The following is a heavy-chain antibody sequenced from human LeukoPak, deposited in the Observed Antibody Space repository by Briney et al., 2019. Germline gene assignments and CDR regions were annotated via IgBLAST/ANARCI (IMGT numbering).Heavy chain of an antibody. V-gene: IGHV3-23*01. CDR3: TTFSPRDALPTINWFDP. CDR1: DFSFITYA. CDR2: ISGGGDAT. D-gene: IGHD1-1*01. J-gene: IGHJ5*02. Sequence: GGSLRLSCAASDFSFITYAMSWVRQAPGKGLEWVSTISGGGDATYYADSVKGRFTISRDNSKNTLYLQMNSLKTEDTAVYYCTTFSPRDALPTINWFDPWGQGTLVTVSS.